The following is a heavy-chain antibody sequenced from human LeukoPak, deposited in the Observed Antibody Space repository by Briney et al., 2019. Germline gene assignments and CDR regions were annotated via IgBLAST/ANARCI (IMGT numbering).Heavy chain of an antibody. D-gene: IGHD3-22*01. J-gene: IGHJ3*02. Sequence: GGSLRLSCAASGFTFSSYAMHWVRQPPGKELEYVSAISSNWGSTYYANSVNGRFTISRDNSKNTLYLQMGSLRAEDMAVYYCARVSYDPKHLAFDIWGQGTMVTVSS. V-gene: IGHV3-64*01. CDR2: ISSNWGST. CDR1: GFTFSSYA. CDR3: ARVSYDPKHLAFDI.